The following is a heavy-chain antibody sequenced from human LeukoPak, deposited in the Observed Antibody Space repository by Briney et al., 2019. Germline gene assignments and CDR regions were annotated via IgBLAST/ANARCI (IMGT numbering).Heavy chain of an antibody. CDR3: AKDLGVYYDSSGYLNY. V-gene: IGHV3-23*01. CDR2: ISGSAGST. J-gene: IGHJ4*02. CDR1: GFTFSSYA. Sequence: PGGSLRLSCAASGFTFSSYAMSWVRQAPGKGLEWGLAISGSAGSTYYADSVKGRFTIFRDNSKNTLYLQMNSLRAEDTALYYCAKDLGVYYDSSGYLNYWGQGTLVTVSS. D-gene: IGHD3-22*01.